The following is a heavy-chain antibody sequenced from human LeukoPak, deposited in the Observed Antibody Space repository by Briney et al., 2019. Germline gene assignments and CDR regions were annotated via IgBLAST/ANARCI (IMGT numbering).Heavy chain of an antibody. CDR3: ARGAPHYYDSSGYYQEGAFDI. J-gene: IGHJ3*02. V-gene: IGHV4-34*01. CDR1: GGSFRGYY. CDR2: INHSGST. Sequence: PSETLSLTCAVYGGSFRGYYWSWIPQPPGQGLEWIGEINHSGSTNYNPSPKSRVTISVDTSKNQLSLKLSSVTAADAAVYYCARGAPHYYDSSGYYQEGAFDIRGQGTMVTVSS. D-gene: IGHD3-22*01.